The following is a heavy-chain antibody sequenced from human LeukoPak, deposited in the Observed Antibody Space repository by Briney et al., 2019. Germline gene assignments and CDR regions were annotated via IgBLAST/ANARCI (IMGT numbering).Heavy chain of an antibody. CDR3: ARGDTSGYSPLFDY. CDR1: GGSVSNYY. V-gene: IGHV4-59*02. D-gene: IGHD3-22*01. Sequence: SETLSLTCTVSGGSVSNYYWNWIRQPPGKGLEWIGYIYYSGSTNYNPSLKSRVTISVDTSKNQFSLKLSPVTAADTAVYYCARGDTSGYSPLFDYWGQGTLVTVSS. CDR2: IYYSGST. J-gene: IGHJ4*02.